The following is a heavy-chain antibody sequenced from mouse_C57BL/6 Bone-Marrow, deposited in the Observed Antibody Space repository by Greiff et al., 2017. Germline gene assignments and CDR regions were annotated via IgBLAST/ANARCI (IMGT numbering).Heavy chain of an antibody. J-gene: IGHJ2*01. CDR3: SLILRYLYYFDY. Sequence: VQLKQSGAELVRPGASVKLSCTASGFNIKDDYMHWVKQRPEQGLEWIGWIDPENGDTEYASKFQGKATITADTSSNTAYLQLSSLTSEDTAVYYCSLILRYLYYFDYWGQGTTLTVSS. V-gene: IGHV14-4*01. D-gene: IGHD1-1*01. CDR1: GFNIKDDY. CDR2: IDPENGDT.